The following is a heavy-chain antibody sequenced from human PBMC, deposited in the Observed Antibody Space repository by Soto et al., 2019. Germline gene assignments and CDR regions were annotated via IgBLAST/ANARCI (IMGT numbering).Heavy chain of an antibody. CDR2: ILVRGST. CDR1: GFTCSSYD. J-gene: IGHJ3*02. Sequence: PXGSLRLSCSAAGFTCSSYDMSWVRQAPGKGLEWVSTILVRGSTHYPDSVKGRFTISRDNSKNMVFLQMDSLTAGDTAVYYCAKATATGGGAFDICGQGTMVTVSS. D-gene: IGHD2-8*02. CDR3: AKATATGGGAFDI. V-gene: IGHV3-23*01.